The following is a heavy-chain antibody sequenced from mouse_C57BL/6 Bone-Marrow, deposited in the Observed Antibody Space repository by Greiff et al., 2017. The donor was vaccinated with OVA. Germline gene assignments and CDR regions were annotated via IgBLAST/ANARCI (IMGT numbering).Heavy chain of an antibody. J-gene: IGHJ4*01. CDR3: ATPGDY. V-gene: IGHV5-12*01. CDR2: ISNGGGST. Sequence: EVKVVESGGGLVQPGGSLKLSCAASGFTFSDYYMYWVRQTPEKRLEWVAYISNGGGSTYYPDTVKGRFTISRDNAKNTLYLQMSRLKSEDTAMYYSATPGDYWGQGTSVTVSS. CDR1: GFTFSDYY.